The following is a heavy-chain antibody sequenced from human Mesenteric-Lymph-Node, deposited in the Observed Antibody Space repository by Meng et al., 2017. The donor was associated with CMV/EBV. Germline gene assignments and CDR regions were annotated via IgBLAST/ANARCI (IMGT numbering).Heavy chain of an antibody. V-gene: IGHV3-23*01. CDR1: GFTFSSYA. CDR3: AKDGPGGYARVRGLPGGYYYGMDV. J-gene: IGHJ6*02. D-gene: IGHD3-10*01. Sequence: GESLKISCAVSGFTFSSYAMSWVRQAPGKGLEWVSIISERGGSTYYYADSVKGRFTISRDNSKNTLYLQMNSLRVEDTAIYYCAKDGPGGYARVRGLPGGYYYGMDVWGQGTTVTVSS. CDR2: ISERGGST.